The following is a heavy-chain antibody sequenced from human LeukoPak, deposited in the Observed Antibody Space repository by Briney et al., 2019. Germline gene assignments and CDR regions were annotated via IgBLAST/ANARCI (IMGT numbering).Heavy chain of an antibody. J-gene: IGHJ4*02. CDR2: IIPILGIA. D-gene: IGHD6-6*01. V-gene: IGHV1-69*04. CDR3: ARSMAARPTPFDY. Sequence: SVKVSCKASGGTFSSYGISWVRQAPGQGLEWMGRIIPILGIANYAQKFQGRVTITADKSTSTAYMELSRLRSDDTAVYYCARSMAARPTPFDYWGQGTLVTVSS. CDR1: GGTFSSYG.